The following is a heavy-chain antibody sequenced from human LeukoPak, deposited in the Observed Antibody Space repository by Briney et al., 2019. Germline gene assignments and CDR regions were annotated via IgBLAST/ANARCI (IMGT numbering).Heavy chain of an antibody. CDR1: GFTFSSYE. Sequence: GGSLRLSCAASGFTFSSYEINWVRQARGKGLEWVSHISSSGSIIYYADSVKGRFTISRDNPKNSLYLQMNSLRAEDTAVYYCARMNYDILTGYYLRAFDVWGQGTMVTVSS. D-gene: IGHD3-9*01. J-gene: IGHJ3*01. CDR3: ARMNYDILTGYYLRAFDV. V-gene: IGHV3-48*03. CDR2: ISSSGSII.